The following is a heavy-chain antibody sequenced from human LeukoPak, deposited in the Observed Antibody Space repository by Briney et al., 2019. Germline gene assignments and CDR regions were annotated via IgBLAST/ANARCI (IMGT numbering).Heavy chain of an antibody. V-gene: IGHV4-59*08. Sequence: SETLSLTCTVSGGXISSYYWSWIRQPPGKGLEWIGYIYYSGNTDSNPSLKSRVTISVDTSKNQFSLKLSSVTAADTAVYYCARTYCSGGSCHFDYWGQGTLVTVSS. CDR3: ARTYCSGGSCHFDY. J-gene: IGHJ4*02. CDR2: IYYSGNT. CDR1: GGXISSYY. D-gene: IGHD2-15*01.